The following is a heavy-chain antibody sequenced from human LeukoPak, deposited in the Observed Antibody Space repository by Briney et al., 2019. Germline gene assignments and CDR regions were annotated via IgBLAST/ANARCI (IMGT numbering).Heavy chain of an antibody. J-gene: IGHJ4*02. CDR3: ARSCSSTSCYWPVDY. CDR2: ISAYNGNT. D-gene: IGHD2-2*01. V-gene: IGHV1-18*01. Sequence: ASVKVSCKASGYTFTNYGISWVRQAPGQGLEWMGWISAYNGNTNYAQKLQGRVTMTTDTSTSTAYMELRSLRSDDTAVYYCARSCSSTSCYWPVDYWGQGTLVTVSS. CDR1: GYTFTNYG.